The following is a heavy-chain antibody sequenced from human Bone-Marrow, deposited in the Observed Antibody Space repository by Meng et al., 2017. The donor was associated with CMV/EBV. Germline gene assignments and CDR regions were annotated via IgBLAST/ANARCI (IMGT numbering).Heavy chain of an antibody. CDR1: GFTFSSYA. D-gene: IGHD1-26*01. CDR2: ITGSGGGT. Sequence: GGSLRPSCAASGFTFSSYAMNWVRQAPGKGLQWVSGITGSGGGTYYADSVKGRFTISRDNSKKTLYLHMNSLRVEDTAVYYCARDRWELLQPFDYWGQGTLVTVSS. CDR3: ARDRWELLQPFDY. V-gene: IGHV3-23*01. J-gene: IGHJ4*02.